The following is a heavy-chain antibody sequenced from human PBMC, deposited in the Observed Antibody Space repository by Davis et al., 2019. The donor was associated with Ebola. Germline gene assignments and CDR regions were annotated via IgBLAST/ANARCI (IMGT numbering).Heavy chain of an antibody. CDR2: INPNSGGT. D-gene: IGHD3-10*01. CDR1: GYTFTSYA. J-gene: IGHJ4*02. Sequence: ASVKVSCKASGYTFTSYAMHWVRQAPGQRLEWMGWINPNSGGTNYAQKFQGWVTMTRDTSISTAYMELSRLRSEDTAVYYCARAPTWSQINYYCFDYWGQGTLVAVSS. V-gene: IGHV1-2*04. CDR3: ARAPTWSQINYYCFDY.